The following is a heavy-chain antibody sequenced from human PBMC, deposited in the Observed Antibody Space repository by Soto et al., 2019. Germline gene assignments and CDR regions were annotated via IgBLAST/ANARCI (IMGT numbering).Heavy chain of an antibody. CDR2: IYYSGST. V-gene: IGHV4-39*01. CDR1: RSSLSSSSYY. Sequence: PSETLSLTCTFSRSSLSSSSYYWVWIRQPPGKGLEWIGSIYYSGSTNYIPSLKSRVTISVDTSKNQFSLKLSSVTAADTAVYYCARASSMVRGVITTPPNAFDIWGQGTMVTVSS. D-gene: IGHD3-10*01. CDR3: ARASSMVRGVITTPPNAFDI. J-gene: IGHJ3*02.